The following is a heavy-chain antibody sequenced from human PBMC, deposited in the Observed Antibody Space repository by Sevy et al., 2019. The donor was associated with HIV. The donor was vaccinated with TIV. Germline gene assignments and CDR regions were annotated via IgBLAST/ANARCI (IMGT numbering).Heavy chain of an antibody. V-gene: IGHV4-39*01. Sequence: SETLSLTCTVSGGSISSSSYYWGWIRQPPGKGLEWIGSIYYSGSTYYDPSLKSRVTISVDTSKNQFSLKLSSVTAADTAVYYCAGPSLGYGDYEGEDYWGQGTLVTVSS. CDR2: IYYSGST. D-gene: IGHD4-17*01. CDR3: AGPSLGYGDYEGEDY. CDR1: GGSISSSSYY. J-gene: IGHJ4*02.